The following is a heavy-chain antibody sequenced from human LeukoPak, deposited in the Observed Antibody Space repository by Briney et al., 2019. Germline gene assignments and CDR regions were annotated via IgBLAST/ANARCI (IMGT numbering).Heavy chain of an antibody. D-gene: IGHD6-19*01. CDR2: ISSSGSTI. CDR3: ARVVSGWHYFDY. Sequence: PGGSLTLSCAASGFTFSDYYMSWIRQAPGKGLEWVSYISSSGSTIYYADSVKGRFTISRDNAKNSLYLQMNSLRAEDTAVSYCARVVSGWHYFDYWGQGTLVTVSS. V-gene: IGHV3-11*01. J-gene: IGHJ4*02. CDR1: GFTFSDYY.